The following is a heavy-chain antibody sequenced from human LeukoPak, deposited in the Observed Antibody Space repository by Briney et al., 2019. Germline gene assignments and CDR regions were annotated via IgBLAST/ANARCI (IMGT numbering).Heavy chain of an antibody. Sequence: PGGSLRLSCAASGFAVSTHYMSWVRQAPGKGLEWVSVIYSGGSTYYADSVKGRFTISRDNSKNTLYLQMNSLRAEDTAVYYCARDSWDGSGSFDYWGQGTLVTVSS. CDR2: IYSGGST. CDR3: ARDSWDGSGSFDY. V-gene: IGHV3-66*01. D-gene: IGHD3-10*01. J-gene: IGHJ4*02. CDR1: GFAVSTHY.